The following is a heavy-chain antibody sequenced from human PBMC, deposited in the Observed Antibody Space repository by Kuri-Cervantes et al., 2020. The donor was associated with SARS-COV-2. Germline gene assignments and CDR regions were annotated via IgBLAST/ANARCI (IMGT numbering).Heavy chain of an antibody. CDR2: ISGSGGST. CDR1: GFTFSSYA. V-gene: IGHV3-23*01. J-gene: IGHJ4*02. D-gene: IGHD3-10*01. CDR3: ARDLAGGYGSGSEFDY. Sequence: ETLSLTCAASGFTFSSYAMSWVRQAQGKGLEWVSAISGSGGSTYYADSVKGRFTISRDNAKNTLYLQMNSLRAEDTAVYYCARDLAGGYGSGSEFDYWGQGTLVTVSS.